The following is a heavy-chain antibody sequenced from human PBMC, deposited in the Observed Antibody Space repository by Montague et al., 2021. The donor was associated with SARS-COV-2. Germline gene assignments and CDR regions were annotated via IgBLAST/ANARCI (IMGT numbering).Heavy chain of an antibody. Sequence: TLSLTCTVSGGSISSGSYYWSWIRQPAGKGLEWIGRIYTSGSTNYNPSLKSRVTISVDTSKNQFSLKLSSVTAADTAVYYCARDRDILTGSPVEYYYYYYGIDVWGQGTTVTVSS. CDR2: IYTSGST. CDR3: ARDRDILTGSPVEYYYYYYGIDV. D-gene: IGHD3-9*01. CDR1: GGSISSGSYY. V-gene: IGHV4-61*02. J-gene: IGHJ6*02.